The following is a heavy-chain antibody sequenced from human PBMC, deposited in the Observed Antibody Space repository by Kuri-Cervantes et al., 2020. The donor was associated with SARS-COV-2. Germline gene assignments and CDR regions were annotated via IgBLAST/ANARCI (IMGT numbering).Heavy chain of an antibody. Sequence: GSLRLSCTVSGGSISSYYWSWIRQPPGKGLEWIGYIYYNGSTNYNPSLKSRVTISVDTSKNQFSLKLSSVTAADTAVYYCARAAYCGGDCYYYFDYWGQGTLVTVSS. J-gene: IGHJ4*02. CDR2: IYYNGST. V-gene: IGHV4-59*01. CDR1: GGSISSYY. CDR3: ARAAYCGGDCYYYFDY. D-gene: IGHD2-21*01.